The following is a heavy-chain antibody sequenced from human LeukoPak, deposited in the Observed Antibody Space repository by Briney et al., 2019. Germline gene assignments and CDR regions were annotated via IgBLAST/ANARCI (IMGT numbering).Heavy chain of an antibody. CDR3: VKAWATGYSTSDQQFVY. V-gene: IGHV3-23*01. CDR1: GFTFSAYT. Sequence: GGSLRLSCTASGFTFSAYTMSWVRQAPGAGLEWIPIICGSGGVTYYAESVRGRFTISRENSKNTLYPQMNSLRVEDTALYYCVKAWATGYSTSDQQFVYWGQGTLVTVSS. CDR2: ICGSGGVT. J-gene: IGHJ4*02. D-gene: IGHD2-8*01.